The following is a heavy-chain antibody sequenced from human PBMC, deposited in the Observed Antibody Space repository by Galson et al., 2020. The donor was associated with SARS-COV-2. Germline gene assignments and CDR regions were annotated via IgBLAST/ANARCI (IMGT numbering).Heavy chain of an antibody. J-gene: IGHJ4*02. CDR1: GFTFRNYA. D-gene: IGHD7-27*01. V-gene: IGHV3-23*01. CDR2: IDNGGGAT. Sequence: GGSLRLSCAASGFTFRNYAMNWVRQAPGKGLEWVPVIDNGGGATSYADSVRGRFTISRDNSKNTLYLQMNSLRAEDTAVYYCAKATRTSWATFDSWGQGILVTVSS. CDR3: AKATRTSWATFDS.